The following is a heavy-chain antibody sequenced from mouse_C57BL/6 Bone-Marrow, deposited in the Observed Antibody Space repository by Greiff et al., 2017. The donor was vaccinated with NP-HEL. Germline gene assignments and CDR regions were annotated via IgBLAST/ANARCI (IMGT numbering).Heavy chain of an antibody. Sequence: EVMLVESGGGLVQPGGSLKLSCAASGFTFSDYYMYWVRQTPEKRLEWVAYISNGGGSTYYPDTVKGRFTISRDNAKNTLYLQMSRLKSEDTAMYYCARHERDAMDYWGQGTSVTVSS. CDR1: GFTFSDYY. J-gene: IGHJ4*01. CDR3: ARHERDAMDY. V-gene: IGHV5-12*01. CDR2: ISNGGGST.